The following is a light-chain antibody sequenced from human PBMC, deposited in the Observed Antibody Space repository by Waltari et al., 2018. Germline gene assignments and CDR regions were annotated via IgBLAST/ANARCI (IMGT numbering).Light chain of an antibody. J-gene: IGKJ4*01. Sequence: DVQMTQSPSSLSASVGDRVTITCQASQDIKTYLNWYQKKSGKAPKVVIYDVSHLATGGPSRFSGTGYGTQFTLTISSLQPEDIATYYCQQYEDESTFGGGTKVEVK. CDR3: QQYEDEST. CDR2: DVS. V-gene: IGKV1-33*01. CDR1: QDIKTY.